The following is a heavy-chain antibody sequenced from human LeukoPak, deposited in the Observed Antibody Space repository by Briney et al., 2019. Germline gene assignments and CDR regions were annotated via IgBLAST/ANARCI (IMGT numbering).Heavy chain of an antibody. CDR3: ARERAVPRGGYTKFDL. J-gene: IGHJ2*01. V-gene: IGHV1-69*04. CDR1: GYTFTSYG. D-gene: IGHD5-24*01. Sequence: ASVKVSCKASGYTFTSYGISWVRQAPGQGLEWMGRIIPILGIANYAQKFQGRVTITADKPTSTAYMELSSLRSEDTAVYYCARERAVPRGGYTKFDLWGRGTLVTVSS. CDR2: IIPILGIA.